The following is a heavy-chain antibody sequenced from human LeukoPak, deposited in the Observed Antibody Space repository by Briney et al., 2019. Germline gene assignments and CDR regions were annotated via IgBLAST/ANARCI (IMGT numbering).Heavy chain of an antibody. Sequence: SETLSLTCTVSGGSVSSSDSYWGWIRQPPGKGLEWIGNIDSSGSPHYTPVLKSRVTISVDPSKSHFSLQLSSVTAPDTAVYYCARLIDYGGYYFYYHMDLWGKGTTVTVSS. J-gene: IGHJ6*03. CDR3: ARLIDYGGYYFYYHMDL. CDR2: IDSSGSP. CDR1: GGSVSSSDSY. D-gene: IGHD4-17*01. V-gene: IGHV4-39*02.